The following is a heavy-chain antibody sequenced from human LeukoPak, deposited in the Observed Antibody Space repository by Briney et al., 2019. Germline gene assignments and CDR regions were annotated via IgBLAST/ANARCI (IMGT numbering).Heavy chain of an antibody. J-gene: IGHJ4*02. D-gene: IGHD3-10*01. Sequence: GGSLRLSCAASGFTFSSYVMHWVRQAPGKGLEWVAFIRYDGSNKYYADAVKGRFTISRDNSKNTLYLQMNSLRAEDTAVYYCASNEGSMVRGVTSFDYWGQGTLVTVSS. CDR1: GFTFSSYV. CDR3: ASNEGSMVRGVTSFDY. CDR2: IRYDGSNK. V-gene: IGHV3-30*02.